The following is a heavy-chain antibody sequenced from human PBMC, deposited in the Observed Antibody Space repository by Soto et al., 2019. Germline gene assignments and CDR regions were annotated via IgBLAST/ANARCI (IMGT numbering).Heavy chain of an antibody. Sequence: GASVKVSCKTSGYTFSTYTPHWVRQAPGQRLEWMGWIITGNAQTQYSQNFQGRVTITRDTSASTAYMELSNLSIEDTAVYFCARDSGTASGYFDPWGQGTLVTVSS. J-gene: IGHJ5*02. CDR2: IITGNAQT. CDR3: ARDSGTASGYFDP. V-gene: IGHV1-3*04. CDR1: GYTFSTYT. D-gene: IGHD6-25*01.